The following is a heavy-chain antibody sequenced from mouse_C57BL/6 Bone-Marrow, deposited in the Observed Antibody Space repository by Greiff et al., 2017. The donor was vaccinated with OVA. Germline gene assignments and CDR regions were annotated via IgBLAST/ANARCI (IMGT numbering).Heavy chain of an antibody. Sequence: EVQLQQSGPELVKPGASVKISCKASGYSFTGYYMNWVKQSPEKSLEWIGEINPSTGGTTYNQKFKAKATLTVDKSSSTAYMQLKSLTSEDSAVYYCARLGIYSNYFDYWGQGTTLTVSS. D-gene: IGHD2-5*01. CDR1: GYSFTGYY. V-gene: IGHV1-42*01. J-gene: IGHJ2*01. CDR2: INPSTGGT. CDR3: ARLGIYSNYFDY.